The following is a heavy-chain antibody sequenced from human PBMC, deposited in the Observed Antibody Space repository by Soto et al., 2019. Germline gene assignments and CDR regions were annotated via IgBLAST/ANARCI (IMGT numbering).Heavy chain of an antibody. V-gene: IGHV4-59*08. Sequence: SETLSLTCTASGGSISSYYWSWIRQPPGKGLEWIAYIYYSGSTNYNPSQKSRVTISVDTPKNLFCLKLSSVTAADTAVYFCARLTLASREAVAATYWYFDLWGRGTLVTVSS. CDR3: ARLTLASREAVAATYWYFDL. CDR1: GGSISSYY. D-gene: IGHD6-19*01. CDR2: IYYSGST. J-gene: IGHJ2*01.